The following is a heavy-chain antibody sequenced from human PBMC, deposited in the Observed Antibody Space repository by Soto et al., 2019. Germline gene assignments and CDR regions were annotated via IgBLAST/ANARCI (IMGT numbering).Heavy chain of an antibody. V-gene: IGHV1-46*03. CDR3: ARTYYYGSGSSSDYYYYMDV. CDR2: ISPSGGST. J-gene: IGHJ6*03. D-gene: IGHD3-10*01. Sequence: ASVKVSCKASGYTFTSYYMHWVRQAPGQGLEWMGIISPSGGSTSYAQKFQGRVTMTRDTSTSTVYMELSSLRSEDTAVYYCARTYYYGSGSSSDYYYYMDVWGKGTTVTVSS. CDR1: GYTFTSYY.